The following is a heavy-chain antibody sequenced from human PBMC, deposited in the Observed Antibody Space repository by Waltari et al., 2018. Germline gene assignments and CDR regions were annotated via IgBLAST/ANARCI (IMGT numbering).Heavy chain of an antibody. D-gene: IGHD4-17*01. J-gene: IGHJ4*02. V-gene: IGHV1-2*02. CDR1: GYTFTGYY. CDR2: INPNSGDT. CDR3: ARDLGSDYGNRDY. Sequence: QVHLVQSGAEVKKPGASVKVSCKASGYTFTGYYIQWVRRAPGQGLEWRGRINPNSGDTKYAQKCQGRVTLTRDTSINTAYMELSSLKSDDTAVYYCARDLGSDYGNRDYWGQGTLVTVPS.